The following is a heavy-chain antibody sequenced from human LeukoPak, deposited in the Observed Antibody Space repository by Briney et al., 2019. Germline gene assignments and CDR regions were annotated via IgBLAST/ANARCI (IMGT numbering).Heavy chain of an antibody. CDR3: ATLNYYSGSGSYYSDY. V-gene: IGHV3-11*04. CDR1: EFTFSDYY. Sequence: GGSLSLSCEASEFTFSDYYMSWVRQAPGKGLEWVSCISSGSHTISYADSVKGRFTISRDNAKNSLYLQMNSLRAEDTAVYYCATLNYYSGSGSYYSDYWGQGTLATVSS. CDR2: ISSGSHTI. D-gene: IGHD3-10*01. J-gene: IGHJ4*02.